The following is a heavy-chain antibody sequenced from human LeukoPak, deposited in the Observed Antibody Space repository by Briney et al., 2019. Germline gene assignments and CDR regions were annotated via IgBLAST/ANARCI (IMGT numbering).Heavy chain of an antibody. CDR1: GFTFSSYA. J-gene: IGHJ4*02. V-gene: IGHV3-23*01. CDR2: ITGSGGYT. D-gene: IGHD3-22*01. CDR3: AKQSLYDSSGHFHY. Sequence: QPGGSLRLSCAASGFTFSSYAMTWVRQAPGKGLEWVSAITGSGGYTYYADSVKGRFTISRDNSKNTLFLRMNSLRAEDTAVYFCAKQSLYDSSGHFHYWGQGTLVTVSS.